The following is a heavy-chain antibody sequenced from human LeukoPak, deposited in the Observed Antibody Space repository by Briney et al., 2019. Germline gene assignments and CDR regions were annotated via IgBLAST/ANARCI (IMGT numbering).Heavy chain of an antibody. V-gene: IGHV3-7*01. Sequence: LSGGSLRLSCAAPGFSFSSNWMGWVRQAPGKGLEWVAHIKRDGSQKYYLDSVKGRFTISRDNAKNSLYLQMNSLRVEDTAVYYWARLGLEVGGPNWFEPLGQGTLVTVSS. CDR2: IKRDGSQK. D-gene: IGHD1-1*01. J-gene: IGHJ5*02. CDR3: ARLGLEVGGPNWFEP. CDR1: GFSFSSNW.